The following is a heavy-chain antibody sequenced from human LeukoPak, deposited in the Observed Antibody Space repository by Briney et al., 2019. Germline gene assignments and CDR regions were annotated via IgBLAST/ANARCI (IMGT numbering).Heavy chain of an antibody. CDR1: GGSFSGYY. CDR2: INHSGST. J-gene: IGHJ5*02. V-gene: IGHV4-34*01. D-gene: IGHD2-15*01. CDR3: ARAGYCSGGSCYSGAKWFDP. Sequence: PSETLSLTCAVYGGSFSGYYWSWIRQPPGKGLEWIGEINHSGSTNYNLSLKSRVTISVDTSKNQFSLKLSSVTAADTAVYYCARAGYCSGGSCYSGAKWFDPWGQGTLVTVSS.